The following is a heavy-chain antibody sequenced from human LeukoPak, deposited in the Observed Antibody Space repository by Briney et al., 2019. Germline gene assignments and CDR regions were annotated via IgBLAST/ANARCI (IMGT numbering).Heavy chain of an antibody. CDR2: ISYDGSNK. V-gene: IGHV3-30*04. J-gene: IGHJ4*02. Sequence: GRSLRLSCAASGFTFSSYAMHWVRQAPGKGLEWVAVISYDGSNKYYADSVKGRFTISRDNSKNTLYLQMNSLRAEDTAVFYCARGLAYYYASSAYFLDFWGQGTPVTVSS. D-gene: IGHD3-22*01. CDR3: ARGLAYYYASSAYFLDF. CDR1: GFTFSSYA.